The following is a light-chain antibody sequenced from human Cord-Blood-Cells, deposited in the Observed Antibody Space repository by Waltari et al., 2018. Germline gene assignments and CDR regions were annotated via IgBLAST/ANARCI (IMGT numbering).Light chain of an antibody. CDR3: SSYTSSSTLV. CDR2: EVS. CDR1: RSDVGGYNA. J-gene: IGLJ1*01. V-gene: IGLV2-14*01. Sequence: QSALTQPASVSGSPGQSITIPCTGTRSDVGGYNAVSWYQQHPGKAPKLMIYEVSNRPSGVSNRFSGSKSGNTASLTISGLQAEDEADYYCSSYTSSSTLVFGTGTKVTVL.